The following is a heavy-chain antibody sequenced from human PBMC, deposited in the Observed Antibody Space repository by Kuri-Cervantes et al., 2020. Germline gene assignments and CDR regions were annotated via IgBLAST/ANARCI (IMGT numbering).Heavy chain of an antibody. CDR1: GFTFSNAW. D-gene: IGHD2-2*01. CDR3: TTRPNIVVVPAATRLYYYCGMDV. V-gene: IGHV3-15*01. CDR2: IKSKTDGGTT. J-gene: IGHJ6*02. Sequence: ETLSLTCAASGFTFSNAWMSWVRQAPGKGLEWVGRIKSKTDGGTTDYAAPVKGRFTISRDDSKNTLYLQMNSLKTEDTAVYYCTTRPNIVVVPAATRLYYYCGMDVWGQGTTVTVSS.